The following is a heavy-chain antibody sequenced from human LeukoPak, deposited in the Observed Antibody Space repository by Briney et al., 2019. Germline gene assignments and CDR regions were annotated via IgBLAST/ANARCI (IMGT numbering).Heavy chain of an antibody. V-gene: IGHV3-15*01. J-gene: IGHJ6*03. CDR2: IKSKTDGGTT. Sequence: KTGGSLRLSCAASGFTFSSYSMNWVRQAPGKGLEWVGRIKSKTDGGTTDYAAPVKGRFTISRDDSKNTLYLQMNSLKTEDTAVYYCTTVSGGISPRYYYYYMDVWGKGTTVTVSS. CDR1: GFTFSSYS. D-gene: IGHD4-23*01. CDR3: TTVSGGISPRYYYYYMDV.